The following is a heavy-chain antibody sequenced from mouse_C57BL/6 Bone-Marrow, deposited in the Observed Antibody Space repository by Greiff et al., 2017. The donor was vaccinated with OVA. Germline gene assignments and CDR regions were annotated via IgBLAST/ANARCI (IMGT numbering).Heavy chain of an antibody. CDR1: GFTFSSYG. J-gene: IGHJ3*01. V-gene: IGHV5-6*01. CDR2: ISSGGSYT. D-gene: IGHD1-1*01. CDR3: ARHCGSSPFAY. Sequence: EVKLVESGGDLVKPGGSLKLSCAASGFTFSSYGMSWVRQTPDKRLEWVATISSGGSYTYYPDSVKGRFTISRDNAKNTLYLQMSSLKSEDTAMYCCARHCGSSPFAYWGQGTLVTVSA.